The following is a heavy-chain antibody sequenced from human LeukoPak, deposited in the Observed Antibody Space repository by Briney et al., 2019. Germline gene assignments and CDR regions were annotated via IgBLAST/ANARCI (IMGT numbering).Heavy chain of an antibody. CDR1: GFTFGDFA. CDR2: ISWNTHSR. Sequence: PGGSLRLSCAASGFTFGDFAMHWVRQVPGKGLEWVSGISWNTHSRGYADSVKGRFTISRDNARKSLFLQMNSLRPDDTALYYCAKDSGRLGYTYDAGYYFDSWGQGTLVSVSS. D-gene: IGHD5-18*01. V-gene: IGHV3-9*01. J-gene: IGHJ4*02. CDR3: AKDSGRLGYTYDAGYYFDS.